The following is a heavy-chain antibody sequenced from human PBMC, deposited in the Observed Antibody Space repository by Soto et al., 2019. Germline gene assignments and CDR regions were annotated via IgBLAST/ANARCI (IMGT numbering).Heavy chain of an antibody. V-gene: IGHV3-30*03. CDR2: ISYDGSNK. D-gene: IGHD6-19*01. J-gene: IGHJ4*02. CDR3: ARDVAMPTGLGLGY. Sequence: GSLRLSCAASGFTFSSYGMHWVRQAPGKGLEWVAVISYDGSNKYYADSVKGRFTISRDNSKNTLYLQMNSLRAEDTAVFFCARDVAMPTGLGLGYWGQGTLVTVSS. CDR1: GFTFSSYG.